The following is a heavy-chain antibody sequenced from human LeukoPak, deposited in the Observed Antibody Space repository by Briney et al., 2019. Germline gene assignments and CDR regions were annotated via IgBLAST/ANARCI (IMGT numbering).Heavy chain of an antibody. Sequence: SVKVSCKASGGTFSSYAISWVRQAPGQGLEWMGGIIPIFGTANYAQKSQGRVTITTDESTSTAYMELSSLRSEDTAVYYCARSVAAAGTLLNAFDIWGQGTMVTVSS. CDR1: GGTFSSYA. D-gene: IGHD6-13*01. V-gene: IGHV1-69*05. CDR3: ARSVAAAGTLLNAFDI. CDR2: IIPIFGTA. J-gene: IGHJ3*02.